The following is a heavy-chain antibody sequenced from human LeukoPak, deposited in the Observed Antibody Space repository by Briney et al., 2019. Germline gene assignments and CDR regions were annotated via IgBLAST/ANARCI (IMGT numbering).Heavy chain of an antibody. CDR2: IYYRRRN. J-gene: IGHJ4*02. Sequence: SETLSLTCTVSGGSINRSNYYWGWIRQPPGKGLEWIGSIYYRRRNDYNPSLKSRVTISVDTSKNQFSLDLRFVTAADTAVYYCARWNGNYYGSGSNYYFDYWGQGTLVTVSS. CDR3: ARWNGNYYGSGSNYYFDY. CDR1: GGSINRSNYY. V-gene: IGHV4-39*01. D-gene: IGHD3-10*01.